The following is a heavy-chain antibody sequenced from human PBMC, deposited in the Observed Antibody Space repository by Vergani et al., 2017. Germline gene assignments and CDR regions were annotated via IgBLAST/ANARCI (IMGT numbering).Heavy chain of an antibody. CDR1: GFTFNRYG. J-gene: IGHJ4*02. V-gene: IGHV3-30*02. CDR2: VLFDGSNE. CDR3: ARDLTYCHEGSCAR. D-gene: IGHD2-15*01. Sequence: QVQLVQSGGGVVQPGGSLRLSCVASGFTFNRYGMQWVRQAQGKGLEWVAYVLFDGSNEYYADSVKGRFIVSRDNSNDALYLQMNSLRTDDTAVYYCARDLTYCHEGSCARWGQGSVVTVSS.